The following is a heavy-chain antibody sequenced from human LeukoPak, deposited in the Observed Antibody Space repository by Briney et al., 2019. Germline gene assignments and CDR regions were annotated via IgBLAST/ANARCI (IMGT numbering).Heavy chain of an antibody. J-gene: IGHJ3*01. Sequence: ASVKVSCTASRYTFTNYYIHWVRQAPGQGLEWMGMINPSGGRTTYAQQFQGRLTMTWDTSTSTVYMEVGSLRSEDTAVYYCARALFFFDSSGLGDSLDFWGQGTLVTVSS. V-gene: IGHV1-46*01. D-gene: IGHD3-22*01. CDR2: INPSGGRT. CDR3: ARALFFFDSSGLGDSLDF. CDR1: RYTFTNYY.